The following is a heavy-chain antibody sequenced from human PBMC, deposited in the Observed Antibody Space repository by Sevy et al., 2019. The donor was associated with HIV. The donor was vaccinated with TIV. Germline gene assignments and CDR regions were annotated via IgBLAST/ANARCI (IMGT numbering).Heavy chain of an antibody. CDR1: GYSISSGYQ. V-gene: IGHV4-38-2*01. Sequence: SETLSLTCAVSGYSISSGYQSGWIRQPPGKGLEWIGTIYHSGSTYYNPSLKSRVTISVDTSKNQFSLKVNSMTAADTAVYFCARVAAYWGQGILVTVSS. CDR2: IYHSGST. D-gene: IGHD6-25*01. J-gene: IGHJ4*02. CDR3: ARVAAY.